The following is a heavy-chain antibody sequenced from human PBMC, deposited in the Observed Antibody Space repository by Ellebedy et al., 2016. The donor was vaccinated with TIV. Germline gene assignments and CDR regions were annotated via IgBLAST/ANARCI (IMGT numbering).Heavy chain of an antibody. CDR3: ARARPPLTEMDV. Sequence: MPSETLSLTCTVSGGSISSTGYYWGWIRQPPGKGLEWIGSIAYSGNTYYNPSLESRVTISVDTSKIQFSLKLRSLTAADTAVYYCARARPPLTEMDVWGQGTTVTVSS. CDR2: IAYSGNT. V-gene: IGHV4-39*07. D-gene: IGHD3-9*01. CDR1: GGSISSTGYY. J-gene: IGHJ6*02.